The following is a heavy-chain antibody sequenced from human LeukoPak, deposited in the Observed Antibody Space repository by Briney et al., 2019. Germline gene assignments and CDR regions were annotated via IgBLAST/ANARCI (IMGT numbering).Heavy chain of an antibody. V-gene: IGHV4-39*07. J-gene: IGHJ4*02. CDR1: GGSISSSSYY. Sequence: PSETLSLTCTVSGGSISSSSYYWGWIRQPPGKGLEWIGSIYYSGSTYYNPSLKSRVTISVDTSNNQFSLKLSSVTAADTAVYYCARGIRIFGVVIRYSFDYWAREPWSPSPQ. D-gene: IGHD3-3*01. CDR2: IYYSGST. CDR3: ARGIRIFGVVIRYSFDY.